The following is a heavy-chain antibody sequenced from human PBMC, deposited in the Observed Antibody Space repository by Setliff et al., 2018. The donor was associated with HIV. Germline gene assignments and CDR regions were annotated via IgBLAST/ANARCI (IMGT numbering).Heavy chain of an antibody. CDR3: TRGGLVGAQSHFDY. J-gene: IGHJ4*02. Sequence: GGSLRLSCAASGFTFSSYEFNWVRQAPGKGLEWLSYMSSAGHTIHYADSVKGRFTISRDYAKNSLYLQMDSLRPEDTAIYYCTRGGLVGAQSHFDYWGPGTLVTVSS. CDR2: MSSAGHTI. D-gene: IGHD1-26*01. V-gene: IGHV3-48*03. CDR1: GFTFSSYE.